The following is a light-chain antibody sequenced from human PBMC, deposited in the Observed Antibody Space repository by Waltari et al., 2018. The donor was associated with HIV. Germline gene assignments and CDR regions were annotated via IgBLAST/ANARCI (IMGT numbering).Light chain of an antibody. CDR1: SSHVGTYNL. Sequence: HSALTQPASVSGSPGQSITISCTATSSHVGTYNLVSWYQQHPGKAPKRLIYEVKRRPSGLSDRFSGSKSGNTASLTVSGLQAEDEAIYYCCSYAGSDTLVFGGGTSLTIL. CDR2: EVK. V-gene: IGLV2-23*02. J-gene: IGLJ3*02. CDR3: CSYAGSDTLV.